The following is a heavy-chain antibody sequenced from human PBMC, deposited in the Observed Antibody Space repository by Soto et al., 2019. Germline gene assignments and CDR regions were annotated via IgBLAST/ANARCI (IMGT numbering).Heavy chain of an antibody. Sequence: VQLVESGGGVVQPGRSLRLSCAASGFTFSDYAMHWVRQAPGKGLEWVAVVSHDGRNTHYADSVKGRFTISRDSSKNTVSLGMTSLRAEDTAVYYCEKGGRQWLVTSDFNYWGQGALVTVSS. CDR3: EKGGRQWLVTSDFNY. D-gene: IGHD6-19*01. V-gene: IGHV3-30*18. CDR2: VSHDGRNT. J-gene: IGHJ4*02. CDR1: GFTFSDYA.